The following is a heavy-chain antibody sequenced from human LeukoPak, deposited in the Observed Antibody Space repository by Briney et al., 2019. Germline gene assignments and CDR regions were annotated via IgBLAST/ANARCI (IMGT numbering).Heavy chain of an antibody. V-gene: IGHV3-53*01. CDR3: AKGSSWHRLDM. D-gene: IGHD6-13*01. Sequence: GGSLRLSCAVSGFPVSSNFMSWVRQAPGKGLQSVSVMFSGGSTDYADSVKGRFTISRDNSKNTLYLQMNSLRVEDTAVYYCAKGSSWHRLDMWGQGTMVTVSS. J-gene: IGHJ3*02. CDR2: MFSGGST. CDR1: GFPVSSNF.